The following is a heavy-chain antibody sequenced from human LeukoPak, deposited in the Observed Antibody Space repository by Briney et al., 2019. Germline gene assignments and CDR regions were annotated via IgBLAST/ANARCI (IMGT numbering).Heavy chain of an antibody. CDR2: IYYSGTT. CDR3: AREDPQTTVPEGMDV. J-gene: IGHJ6*02. Sequence: PSETLSLTCTVSGGSISSSRSYWGWIRQTPGKGLEWIGYIYYSGTTNYNPSLKSRVTISVDTSKNQFSLQLRSVTAADTAVYYCAREDPQTTVPEGMDVWGQGTTVTVSS. V-gene: IGHV4-61*01. D-gene: IGHD4-17*01. CDR1: GGSISSSRSY.